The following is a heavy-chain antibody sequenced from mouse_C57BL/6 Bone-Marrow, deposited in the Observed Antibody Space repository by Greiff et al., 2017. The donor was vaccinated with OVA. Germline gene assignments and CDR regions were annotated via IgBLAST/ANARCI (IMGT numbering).Heavy chain of an antibody. D-gene: IGHD1-1*01. CDR1: GYAFTNYL. J-gene: IGHJ2*01. Sequence: QVHVKQSGAELVRPGTSVKVSCKASGYAFTNYLIEWVKQRPGQGLEWIGVINPGSGGTNYNEKFKGKATLTADKSSSTAYMQLSSLTSEDSAVYFCARWGTTVYYFDYWGQGTTLTVSS. CDR2: INPGSGGT. CDR3: ARWGTTVYYFDY. V-gene: IGHV1-54*01.